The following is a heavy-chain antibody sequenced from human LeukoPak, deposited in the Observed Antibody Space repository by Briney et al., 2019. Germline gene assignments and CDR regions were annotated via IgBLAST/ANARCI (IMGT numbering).Heavy chain of an antibody. Sequence: SETLSLTCAVYGGSFSGYSWSWIRQPPGKGLEWIGYIYHSGSTYYNPSLKSRVTISVDRSKNQFSLKLSSVTAADTAVYYCARDMEGIAAAGPSWGQGTLVTVSS. J-gene: IGHJ5*02. D-gene: IGHD6-13*01. V-gene: IGHV4-30-2*01. CDR3: ARDMEGIAAAGPS. CDR2: IYHSGST. CDR1: GGSFSGYS.